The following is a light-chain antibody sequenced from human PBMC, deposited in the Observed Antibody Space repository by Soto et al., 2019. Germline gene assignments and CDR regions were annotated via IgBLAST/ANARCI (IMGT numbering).Light chain of an antibody. J-gene: IGKJ1*01. CDR2: DAS. Sequence: EIVLTQSRATLPWSSGERAALSCRASQSVSSYLAWYQQKPGQAPRLLIYDASTRATGIPATFSGSGSGTDFTLTISRLEPEDFAVYYCQQYGSSPWTFGQGTKVDIK. CDR3: QQYGSSPWT. V-gene: IGKV3-20*01. CDR1: QSVSSY.